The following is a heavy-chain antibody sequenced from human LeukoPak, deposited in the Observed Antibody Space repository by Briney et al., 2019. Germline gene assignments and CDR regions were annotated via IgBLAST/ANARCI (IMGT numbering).Heavy chain of an antibody. Sequence: PSETLSLTCTVSGGSISSYYWSWIRQPPGKGLEWIGYIYYSGSTNYNPSLKSRVTISVDTSKNQFSLKLSSVTAADTAVYYCARGYGDAKRIYFDYWGQGTLVTVSS. D-gene: IGHD4-17*01. J-gene: IGHJ4*02. CDR2: IYYSGST. V-gene: IGHV4-59*01. CDR1: GGSISSYY. CDR3: ARGYGDAKRIYFDY.